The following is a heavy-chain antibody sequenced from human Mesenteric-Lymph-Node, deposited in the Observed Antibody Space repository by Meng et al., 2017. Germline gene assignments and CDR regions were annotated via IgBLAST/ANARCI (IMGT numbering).Heavy chain of an antibody. J-gene: IGHJ4*02. D-gene: IGHD6-19*01. CDR1: GGTFSSYA. Sequence: SVKVSCKASGGTFSSYAISWVRQAPGQGLEWMGGIIPIFGTANYAQKFQGRVTITTDESTSTAYMELSSLRSEDTAVYYCARDLEGYSSGWNLDYWGQGTLVTVSS. CDR3: ARDLEGYSSGWNLDY. V-gene: IGHV1-69*05. CDR2: IIPIFGTA.